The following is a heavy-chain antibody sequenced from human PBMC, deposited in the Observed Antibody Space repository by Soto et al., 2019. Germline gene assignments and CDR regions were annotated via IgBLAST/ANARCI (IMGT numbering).Heavy chain of an antibody. J-gene: IGHJ4*02. D-gene: IGHD6-13*01. CDR2: IYYSGST. CDR3: ARTSGSSWPVDY. V-gene: IGHV4-59*01. Sequence: QVQLQESGPGLVKPSETLSLTCTVSGGSISSYYWSWIRQPTGKGLEWIGYIYYSGSTNYNPSLKRRVTIAVDTSKKQYTLKLSSVTAADTAAYYCARTSGSSWPVDYWGQGTLVTVFS. CDR1: GGSISSYY.